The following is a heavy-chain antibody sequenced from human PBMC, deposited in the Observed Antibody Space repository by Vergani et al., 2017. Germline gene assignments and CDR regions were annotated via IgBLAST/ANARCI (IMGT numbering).Heavy chain of an antibody. V-gene: IGHV4-34*01. D-gene: IGHD1-26*01. CDR3: ARRAERWETLLRDDFDV. J-gene: IGHJ3*01. CDR2: INHSGTI. CDR1: GGSLSGYY. Sequence: QVQLQQWGPGLLKPSETLSLTCAVYGGSLSGYYWSWIRLAPGKGLEWIGEINHSGTINYNPTLKSPFNVSIDTSRDHFSLKLRSVSGADTAVYFCARRAERWETLLRDDFDVWGQGTFVTVSP.